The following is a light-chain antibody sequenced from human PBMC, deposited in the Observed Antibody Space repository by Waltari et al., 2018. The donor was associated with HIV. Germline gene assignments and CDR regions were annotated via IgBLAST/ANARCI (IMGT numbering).Light chain of an antibody. CDR2: AVT. CDR3: CSYAGGYTLV. CDR1: SSDVGSYDY. Sequence: QSTLTQPRSVSGSPGQSVTISCTGTSSDVGSYDYVSWYQQHPGKAPKLIIYAVTTRPPGVPDRFACSKSGNTASLTISGLQAGDESDFYCCSYAGGYTLVFGGGTKLTVL. J-gene: IGLJ2*01. V-gene: IGLV2-11*01.